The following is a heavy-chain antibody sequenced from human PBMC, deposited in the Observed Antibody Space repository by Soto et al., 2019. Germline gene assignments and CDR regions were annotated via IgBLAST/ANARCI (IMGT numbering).Heavy chain of an antibody. J-gene: IGHJ6*02. CDR2: INAGNGNT. Sequence: ASVKVSCKASGYTFTSYAMHWVRQAPGQRLEWMGWINAGNGNTKYSQKFQGRVTISRDNSKNTLYLQMNSLRAEDTAVYYCARDGGYYYGSGSYPEPEYGMDVWGQGTTVTVSS. V-gene: IGHV1-3*01. D-gene: IGHD3-10*01. CDR3: ARDGGYYYGSGSYPEPEYGMDV. CDR1: GYTFTSYA.